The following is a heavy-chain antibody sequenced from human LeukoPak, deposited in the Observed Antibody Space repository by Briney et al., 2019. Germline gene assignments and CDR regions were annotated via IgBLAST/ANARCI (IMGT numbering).Heavy chain of an antibody. V-gene: IGHV3-9*01. Sequence: GRSLRLSCAASGFTFDDFAMHWVRQAPGKGLEWVSSISWNSGTLAYADSVKGRFTISRDNAKNSLYLQMNSLRAEGTALYYCAKDYIEYSSSSFWSYFDYWGQGTLVTVSS. CDR3: AKDYIEYSSSSFWSYFDY. CDR1: GFTFDDFA. D-gene: IGHD6-6*01. CDR2: ISWNSGTL. J-gene: IGHJ4*02.